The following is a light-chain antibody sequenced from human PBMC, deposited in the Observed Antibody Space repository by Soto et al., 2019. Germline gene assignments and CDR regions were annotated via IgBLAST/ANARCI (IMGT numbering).Light chain of an antibody. CDR2: EVS. V-gene: IGLV2-14*01. J-gene: IGLJ1*01. CDR1: SSDVGGYNY. CDR3: SSYTSSSSYV. Sequence: QSALAQPASVSGSPGRSITISCTGTSSDVGGYNYVSWYQQHPGKAPKLMIYEVSSRPSGISNRFSGSKSGNTASLTISGLQAEDEADYYCSSYTSSSSYVFGTGTKLTVL.